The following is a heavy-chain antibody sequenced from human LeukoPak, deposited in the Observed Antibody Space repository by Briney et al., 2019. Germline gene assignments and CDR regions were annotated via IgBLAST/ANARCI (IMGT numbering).Heavy chain of an antibody. CDR1: GGSFSGYY. CDR2: INHSGST. D-gene: IGHD2-2*01. Sequence: PSETLSLTCAVYGGSFSGYYWSWIRQPPGKGLEWIGEINHSGSTNYNPSLKSRVTISVDTSKNQFSLKPSSVTAADTAVYYCARAFLGYCSSTSCHRRYYYGMDVWGQGATVTVSS. CDR3: ARAFLGYCSSTSCHRRYYYGMDV. J-gene: IGHJ6*02. V-gene: IGHV4-34*01.